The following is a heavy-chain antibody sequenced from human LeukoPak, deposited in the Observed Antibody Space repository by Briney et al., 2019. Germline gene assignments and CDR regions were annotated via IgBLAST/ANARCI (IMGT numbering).Heavy chain of an antibody. Sequence: TASETLSLTCTVSGGSISSGSYYWSWIRQPAGKGLEWIGRIYTSGSTNYNPSLKSRVTMSVDTSKNQFFLKLSSVTAADTAVYYCARSRFWSGYRNFDYWGQGTLVTVSS. V-gene: IGHV4-61*02. D-gene: IGHD3-3*01. CDR2: IYTSGST. J-gene: IGHJ4*02. CDR1: GGSISSGSYY. CDR3: ARSRFWSGYRNFDY.